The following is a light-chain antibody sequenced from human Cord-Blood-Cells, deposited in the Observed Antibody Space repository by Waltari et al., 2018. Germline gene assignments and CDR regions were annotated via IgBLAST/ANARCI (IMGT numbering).Light chain of an antibody. CDR2: GAS. V-gene: IGKV3-20*01. J-gene: IGKJ1*01. CDR1: QSVSSSY. Sequence: EIVLTQSPGTLSLSPGERATLSCRASQSVSSSYLAWYQQKPGQAPRLLIYGASSRATGIPDRLSGSGSGTDFTLTISRLEPEDFAVYYCQQYGSSPPGWTFGQGTKVEIK. CDR3: QQYGSSPPGWT.